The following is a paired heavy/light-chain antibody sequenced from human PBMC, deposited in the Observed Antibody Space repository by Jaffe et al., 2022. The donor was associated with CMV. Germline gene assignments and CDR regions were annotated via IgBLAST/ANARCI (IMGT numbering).Heavy chain of an antibody. CDR2: INQNGNEK. Sequence: EVQLVESGGGLVQPGGSVRLSCAASGFTFTKYWMTWVRQAPGKGLEWVADINQNGNEKRYVASVKGRFTISRDNAKKLLYLQMNSLRAEDAAVYYCARDCWGRPEVIDGFDIWGQGTMVTVSS. V-gene: IGHV3-7*01. J-gene: IGHJ3*02. D-gene: IGHD3-16*01. CDR3: ARDCWGRPEVIDGFDI. CDR1: GFTFTKYW.
Light chain of an antibody. CDR3: LSYDRGLSSWV. CDR1: SSNLGAPYD. Sequence: QSVLTQPPSVSGAPGQRVTISCTGTSSNLGAPYDVHWYQQFPGTAPKLLIYANNNRPSGVPDRFSGSKSGASASLAITGLQSEDEADYYCLSYDRGLSSWVFGGGTELTVL. J-gene: IGLJ3*02. CDR2: ANN. V-gene: IGLV1-40*01.